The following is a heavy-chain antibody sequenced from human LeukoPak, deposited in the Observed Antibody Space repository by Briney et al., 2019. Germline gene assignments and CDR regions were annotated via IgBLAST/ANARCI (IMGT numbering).Heavy chain of an antibody. Sequence: GGSLRLSCAASGFTFSSYAMHWVRQAPGKGLEWVAVISYDGSNKYYADSVKGRFTISRDNSKNTLYLQMNSLRAEDTAVYYCAKDGSGSYYLYYYYYGMDVWGQGTTVTVSS. D-gene: IGHD3-10*01. CDR1: GFTFSSYA. V-gene: IGHV3-30-3*01. CDR3: AKDGSGSYYLYYYYYGMDV. CDR2: ISYDGSNK. J-gene: IGHJ6*02.